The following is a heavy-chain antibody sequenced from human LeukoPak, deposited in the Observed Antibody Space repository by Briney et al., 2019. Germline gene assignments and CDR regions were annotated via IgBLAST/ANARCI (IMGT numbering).Heavy chain of an antibody. CDR1: GFTFSSYS. Sequence: GGSLRLSCAASGFTFSSYSMNWVRQAPGKGLEWVSSISSSSSYIYYADSVKGRFTISRDNAKNSLYLQTNSLRAEDTAVYYCARSDCSGGSCYDYWGQGTLVTVSS. CDR3: ARSDCSGGSCYDY. V-gene: IGHV3-21*01. D-gene: IGHD2-15*01. J-gene: IGHJ4*02. CDR2: ISSSSSYI.